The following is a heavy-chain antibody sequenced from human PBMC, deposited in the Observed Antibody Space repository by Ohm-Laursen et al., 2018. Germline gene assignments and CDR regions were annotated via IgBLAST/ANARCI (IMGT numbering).Heavy chain of an antibody. CDR3: ALGGYYGAPDMDV. V-gene: IGHV3-23*01. J-gene: IGHJ6*02. Sequence: SLRLSCAASGFTFSTYAMTWVRQAPGKGLEWVSAIYGNGGGTYYADSVKGRFTISRDNSKNTLYLQMNSLRAEDTAVYYCALGGYYGAPDMDVWGQGTTVTVSS. CDR2: IYGNGGGT. CDR1: GFTFSTYA. D-gene: IGHD4-17*01.